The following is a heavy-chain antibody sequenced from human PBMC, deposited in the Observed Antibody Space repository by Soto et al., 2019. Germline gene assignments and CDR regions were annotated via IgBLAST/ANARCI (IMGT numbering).Heavy chain of an antibody. CDR2: IWYDGSNK. V-gene: IGHV3-33*01. J-gene: IGHJ4*02. Sequence: GGSLRLSCAASGFTFSSYGMHWVRQAPGKGLEWVAVIWYDGSNKYYADSVKGRFTISRDNSKNTLYLQMNSLRAEDTAVYYYARGPAYGGNSGLLLVWGQGTLVTVSS. CDR1: GFTFSSYG. CDR3: ARGPAYGGNSGLLLV. D-gene: IGHD2-21*02.